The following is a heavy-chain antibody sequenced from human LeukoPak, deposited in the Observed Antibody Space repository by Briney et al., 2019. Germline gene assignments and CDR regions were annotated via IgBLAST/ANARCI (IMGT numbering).Heavy chain of an antibody. Sequence: PGGSLRLSCAASGFTFSSYNMNWVRQAPGKGLEWVSYISSSSSTIYYADSVKGRFTISRDNAKNSLYLQMNSLRAEDTAVYYCARVDPSQWLATDAFDIWGQGTMVTVSS. D-gene: IGHD6-19*01. CDR3: ARVDPSQWLATDAFDI. CDR1: GFTFSSYN. V-gene: IGHV3-48*01. CDR2: ISSSSSTI. J-gene: IGHJ3*02.